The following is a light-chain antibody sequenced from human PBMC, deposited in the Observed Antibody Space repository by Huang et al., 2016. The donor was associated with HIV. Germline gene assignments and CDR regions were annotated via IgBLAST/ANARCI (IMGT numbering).Light chain of an antibody. CDR3: HQRADWPLT. J-gene: IGKJ4*01. CDR1: QSFSTY. Sequence: EIVLTQSPATLSLSPGVRAPLSCRASQSFSTYLAWYQQKPGQAPRLLSYGASNRATGIPARFSGRGSGTDFSLTISSLEPEDFAVYYCHQRADWPLTFGGGTKVEIK. V-gene: IGKV3-11*01. CDR2: GAS.